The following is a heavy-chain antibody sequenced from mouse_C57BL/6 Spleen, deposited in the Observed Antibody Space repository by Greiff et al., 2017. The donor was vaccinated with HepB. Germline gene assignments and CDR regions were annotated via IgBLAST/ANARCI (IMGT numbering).Heavy chain of an antibody. CDR3: ARQRYGAYFDY. Sequence: EVQLVESGGGLVKPGGSLKLSCAASGFTFSDYGMHWVRQAPEKGLEWVAYISSGSSTIYYADTVKGRFTISRDNAKNTLFLQMTSLRSEDTAMYYCARQRYGAYFDYWGQGTTLTVSS. CDR2: ISSGSSTI. V-gene: IGHV5-17*01. D-gene: IGHD1-2*01. CDR1: GFTFSDYG. J-gene: IGHJ2*01.